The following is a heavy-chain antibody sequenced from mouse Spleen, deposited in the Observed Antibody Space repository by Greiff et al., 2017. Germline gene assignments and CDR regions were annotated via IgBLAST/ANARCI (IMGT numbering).Heavy chain of an antibody. CDR2: INPNNGGT. CDR3: ARSTGMGY. CDR1: GYTFTDYY. V-gene: IGHV1-26*01. J-gene: IGHJ2*01. D-gene: IGHD4-1*01. Sequence: EVQLQQSGPELVKPGASVKISCKASGYTFTDYYMNWVKQSHGKSLEWIGDINPNNGGTSYNQKFKGKATLTVDKSSSTAYMELRSLTSEDSAVYYCARSTGMGYWGQGTTLTVSS.